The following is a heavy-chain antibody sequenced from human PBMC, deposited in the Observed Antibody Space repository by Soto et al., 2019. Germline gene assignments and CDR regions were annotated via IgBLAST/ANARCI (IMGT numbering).Heavy chain of an antibody. CDR3: AREGPNHRLS. J-gene: IGHJ5*02. V-gene: IGHV1-18*01. CDR1: SYTFTSYG. CDR2: ITAYNGNT. D-gene: IGHD3-16*02. Sequence: QVQLVQSGAEVKKPGASVKVSCKASSYTFTSYGFSWVRQAPGQGLEWMGWITAYNGNTKYAQKWQGRVTMTTDTPTSKASMELMSLRSDDTAAYYCAREGPNHRLSWGQGTLVTVSS.